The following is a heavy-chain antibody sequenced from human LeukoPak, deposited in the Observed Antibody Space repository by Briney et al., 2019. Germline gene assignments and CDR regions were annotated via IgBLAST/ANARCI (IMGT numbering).Heavy chain of an antibody. CDR3: ASSKGYCSGGSCSLDDY. CDR2: INHSGST. Sequence: PSETLSLTCAVYGGSFSGYYWSWIPQPPGKGLEWIGEINHSGSTNYNPSLKSRVTISVDTSKNQFSLKLSSVTAADTAVYYCASSKGYCSGGSCSLDDYWGQGTLVTVSS. V-gene: IGHV4-34*01. J-gene: IGHJ4*02. CDR1: GGSFSGYY. D-gene: IGHD2-15*01.